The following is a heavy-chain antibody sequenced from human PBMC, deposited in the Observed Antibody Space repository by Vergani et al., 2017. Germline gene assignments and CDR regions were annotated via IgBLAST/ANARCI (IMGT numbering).Heavy chain of an antibody. CDR1: GGTFSNYA. CDR2: IIPIFGSA. V-gene: IGHV1-69*01. CDR3: ARGGITIFRVANYYYYYMDV. D-gene: IGHD3-3*01. Sequence: QVQLVQSGAEVKKPGSSVKVSCKASGGTFSNYAISWVRQAPGQGLEWMGGIIPIFGSANSAQMFQGRVTITADESTSTAYMELSSLRSEDTAVYYCARGGITIFRVANYYYYYMDVWGKGTTVTVSS. J-gene: IGHJ6*03.